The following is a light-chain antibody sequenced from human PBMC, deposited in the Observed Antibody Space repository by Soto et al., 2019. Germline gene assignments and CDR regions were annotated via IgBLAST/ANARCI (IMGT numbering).Light chain of an antibody. CDR3: SSYTSSSTVV. V-gene: IGLV2-14*01. Sequence: QSALTQPASVSGSPGQSITISCTGTSSDVGGYNSVSWYQQHPGQAPKLMIYDVSNRPSGVSNRFSGSKSVNTASLTNSGLQAEDEADYYCSSYTSSSTVVFGGGTQVTVL. J-gene: IGLJ2*01. CDR1: SSDVGGYNS. CDR2: DVS.